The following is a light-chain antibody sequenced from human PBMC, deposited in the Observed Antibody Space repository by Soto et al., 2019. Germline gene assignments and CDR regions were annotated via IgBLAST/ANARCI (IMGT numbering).Light chain of an antibody. CDR3: MQGTHWPWT. Sequence: DVVRTQSPLSLPVTLGQPASISCRSSESLLYRDGSTYLNWFHQRPGQSPRRLIYKISNRDSGVPDRFSGSGSGTDFTLKISRVEAEDVGVYYCMQGTHWPWTFGQGTKVEIK. J-gene: IGKJ1*01. V-gene: IGKV2-30*01. CDR2: KIS. CDR1: ESLLYRDGSTY.